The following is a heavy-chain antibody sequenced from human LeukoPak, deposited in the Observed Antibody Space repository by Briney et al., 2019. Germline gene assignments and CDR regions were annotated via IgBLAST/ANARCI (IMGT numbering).Heavy chain of an antibody. V-gene: IGHV1-18*04. CDR1: GYTFISYG. CDR3: ARDQVLAAAMRGQYNWFDP. D-gene: IGHD2-2*01. CDR2: LSAYNGNT. Sequence: ASVKVSCKASGYTFISYGISWVRQAPGQGLEWMGCLSAYNGNTNYPQKFQGRVTMATDTSTSTAYMELRSLRSDDTAVYYCARDQVLAAAMRGQYNWFDPWGQGTLVTVYS. J-gene: IGHJ5*02.